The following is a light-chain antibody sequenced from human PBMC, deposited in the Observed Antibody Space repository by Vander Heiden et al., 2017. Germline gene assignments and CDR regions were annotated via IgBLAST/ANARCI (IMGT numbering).Light chain of an antibody. J-gene: IGKJ3*01. Sequence: DIQMTKVPSSLSASVGDRVTITCRASQMISTNFNWYQHKAGKAPKLLISAASTLQSGVPSRFSGSNSGTEFTLTISDLQPDDCATFYCQQSYTRPRTFVPGTKVEIK. V-gene: IGKV1-39*01. CDR1: QMISTN. CDR2: AAS. CDR3: QQSYTRPRT.